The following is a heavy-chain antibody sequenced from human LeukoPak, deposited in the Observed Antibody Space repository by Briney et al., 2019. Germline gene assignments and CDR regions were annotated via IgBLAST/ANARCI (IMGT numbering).Heavy chain of an antibody. V-gene: IGHV4-34*01. CDR1: GGSFSGYF. CDR3: ARESKIYDGDGYHLDS. D-gene: IGHD3-22*01. CDR2: TNHSGST. J-gene: IGHJ4*02. Sequence: SETLSLTCAVNGGSFSGYFWSWIRQPPGKGLEWIGETNHSGSTYYNASLKSRITISVDTSKRQFSLRMNSVTAADTAVYYCARESKIYDGDGYHLDSWGQGALVSVSS.